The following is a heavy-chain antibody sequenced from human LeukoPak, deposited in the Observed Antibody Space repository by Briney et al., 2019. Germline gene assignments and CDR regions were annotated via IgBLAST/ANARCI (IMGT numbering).Heavy chain of an antibody. Sequence: GGSLRCSGVASGFTDSNNYMRLAREAPGKGLEWVSVIYSGGSTYYADSVKGRFTISRDNSKNTLYLQMNSLRAEDTAVYYCASGRYSSRPGGFDYWGQGTLVTVSS. CDR1: GFTDSNNY. V-gene: IGHV3-53*01. D-gene: IGHD6-13*01. J-gene: IGHJ4*02. CDR3: ASGRYSSRPGGFDY. CDR2: IYSGGST.